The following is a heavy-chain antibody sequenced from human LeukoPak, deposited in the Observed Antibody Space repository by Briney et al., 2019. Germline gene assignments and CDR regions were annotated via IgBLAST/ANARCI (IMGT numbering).Heavy chain of an antibody. V-gene: IGHV4-34*01. CDR3: ARAMGGYVGY. CDR2: INHSGST. J-gene: IGHJ4*02. D-gene: IGHD5-12*01. CDR1: GGSFSGYY. Sequence: SETLSLTCAVYGGSFSGYYWSWIRQPPGKGLVWIGEINHSGSTNYNPSLKSRVTISVDTSKNQFSLKLSSVTAADTAVYYCARAMGGYVGYWGQGTLVTVSS.